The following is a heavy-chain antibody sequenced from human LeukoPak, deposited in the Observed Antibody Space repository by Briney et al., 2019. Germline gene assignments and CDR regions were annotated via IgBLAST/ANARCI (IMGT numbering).Heavy chain of an antibody. J-gene: IGHJ5*02. CDR1: GDSVSSKSAA. Sequence: PSQTLSLTCAISGDSVSSKSAAWNWIRKSPSRGLEWLGRTYYRSKWNYEYAASVKSRITIRPDTSKNQFSLQLNSVTPEDTAVYYCAGDPVWGSAWGQGTLVTVSS. D-gene: IGHD7-27*01. V-gene: IGHV6-1*01. CDR2: TYYRSKWNY. CDR3: AGDPVWGSA.